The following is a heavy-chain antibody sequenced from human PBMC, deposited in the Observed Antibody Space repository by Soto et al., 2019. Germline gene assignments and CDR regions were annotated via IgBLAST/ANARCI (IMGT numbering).Heavy chain of an antibody. V-gene: IGHV3-48*02. CDR2: IHGTRSII. D-gene: IGHD3-16*01. CDR1: GVTFSSHA. Sequence: EVQLVESGGGLVQPGGSLKISCAVSGVTFSSHAMNWVRQAPGKGLEWVAYIHGTRSIIYYADSVKGRFSISRDNAKNSLYLQMDSLRDEDTALYYCARDARNADYDYWGQGTLVTVSS. J-gene: IGHJ4*02. CDR3: ARDARNADYDY.